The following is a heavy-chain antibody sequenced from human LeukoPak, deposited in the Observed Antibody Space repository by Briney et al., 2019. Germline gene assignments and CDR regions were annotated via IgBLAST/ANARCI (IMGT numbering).Heavy chain of an antibody. CDR3: ARQGRDLAY. V-gene: IGHV5-51*01. Sequence: PGESLKISCKGSGYRFTTYWIGWVRQMPGKGLEWMGIIYPGDSDTRYSPSFQGQITISADKSISTAYLQWTSLKASDTAMYYCARQGRDLAYWGQRTLVTVSS. J-gene: IGHJ4*02. CDR1: GYRFTTYW. D-gene: IGHD5-24*01. CDR2: IYPGDSDT.